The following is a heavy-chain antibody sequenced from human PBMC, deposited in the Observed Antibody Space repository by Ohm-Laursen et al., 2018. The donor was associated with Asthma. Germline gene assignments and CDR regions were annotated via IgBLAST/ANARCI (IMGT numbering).Heavy chain of an antibody. V-gene: IGHV3-23*01. CDR1: GFTFSSYA. Sequence: SLRLSCSASGFTFSSYAMSWVRQAPGKGLEWVSAISGSGASKYYVDSVKGRLTISRDNSKNTLYVQINSLKAEDTAIYYCARHSGFSSKHIDYWGQGTPVTVSS. D-gene: IGHD5-12*01. J-gene: IGHJ4*02. CDR2: ISGSGASK. CDR3: ARHSGFSSKHIDY.